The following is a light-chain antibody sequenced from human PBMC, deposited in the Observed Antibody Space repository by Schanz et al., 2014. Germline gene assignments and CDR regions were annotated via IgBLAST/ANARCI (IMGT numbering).Light chain of an antibody. J-gene: IGLJ3*02. CDR2: GNN. V-gene: IGLV1-40*01. Sequence: QSMLTQPPSASGALGQRVTITCTGSSSNIGAGYDVHWYQHLPGTAPKLLMYGNNNRPSGVPDRFSGSKSGTSASLAITGLQAEDEADYFCQSYDSSLSGSLFGGGTKVTVL. CDR1: SSNIGAGYD. CDR3: QSYDSSLSGSL.